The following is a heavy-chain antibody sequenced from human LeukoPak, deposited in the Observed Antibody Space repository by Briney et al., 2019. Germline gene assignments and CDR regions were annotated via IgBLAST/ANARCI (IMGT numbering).Heavy chain of an antibody. D-gene: IGHD3-16*01. J-gene: IGHJ4*02. CDR1: GFTVSSNY. CDR2: IYSDGST. CDR3: ARSLYRGYYFDH. V-gene: IGHV3-53*01. Sequence: PGGSLRLSCAASGFTVSSNYMSWVRQAPGKGLEWVSFIYSDGSTYYADSVKGRFTISRDNSKNTLYLQMNSLRAEDTAVYYCARSLYRGYYFDHWGQGTLVTVSS.